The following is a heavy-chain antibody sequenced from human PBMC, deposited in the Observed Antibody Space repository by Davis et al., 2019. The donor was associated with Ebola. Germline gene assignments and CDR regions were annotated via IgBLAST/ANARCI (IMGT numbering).Heavy chain of an antibody. J-gene: IGHJ6*02. CDR3: AILGSRSDYYGMDV. CDR2: INPSGGST. V-gene: IGHV1-46*01. CDR1: GYTLTSYY. D-gene: IGHD6-6*01. Sequence: SVTVSCKASGYTLTSYYMHWVRQAPGQGLEWMGLINPSGGSTSYAQKFQGRVTMTRDTSTSTVYMELSNLRSEETAMYYCAILGSRSDYYGMDVWGQGTTVTVSS.